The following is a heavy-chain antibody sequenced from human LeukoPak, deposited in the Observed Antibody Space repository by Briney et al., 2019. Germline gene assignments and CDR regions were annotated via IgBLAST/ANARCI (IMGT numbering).Heavy chain of an antibody. CDR1: GGSFSGYY. CDR3: ARGGRINGTTNYLDY. CDR2: INHSGST. J-gene: IGHJ4*02. V-gene: IGHV4-34*01. D-gene: IGHD1-7*01. Sequence: SETLSLTCAVYGGSFSGYYWSWIRQPPGKGLEWIGEINHSGSTNYNPSLKSRVTISVDTSKNQFSLKLSSVTSSDTAVYYCARGGRINGTTNYLDYWGQGTLVTVSS.